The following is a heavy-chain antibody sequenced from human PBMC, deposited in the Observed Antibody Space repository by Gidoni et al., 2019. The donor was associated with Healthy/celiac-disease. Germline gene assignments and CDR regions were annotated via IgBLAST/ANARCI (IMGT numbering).Heavy chain of an antibody. V-gene: IGHV4-59*01. CDR1: GASITSYY. CDR2: IYYSGST. Sequence: QVQLQESGPGQVQPSETLSLTCTVSGASITSYYWSWIRPPPGKGLEWIGYIYYSGSTNYNPSLKSRVTISVDTSKNQFSLKLSSVTAADTAVYYCARDRGFDYGDSYYGMDVWGQGTTVTVSS. J-gene: IGHJ6*02. CDR3: ARDRGFDYGDSYYGMDV. D-gene: IGHD4-17*01.